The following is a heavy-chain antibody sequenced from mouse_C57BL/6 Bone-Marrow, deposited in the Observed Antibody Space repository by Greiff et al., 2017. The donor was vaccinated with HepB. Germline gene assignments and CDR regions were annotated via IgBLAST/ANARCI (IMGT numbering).Heavy chain of an antibody. J-gene: IGHJ3*01. D-gene: IGHD1-1*01. Sequence: EVQRVESEGGLVQPGSSMKLSCTASGFTFSDYYMAWVRQVPEKGLEWVANINYDGSSTYYLDSLKSRFIISRDNAKNILYLQMSSLKSEDTATYYCAREGLYYGSSFAYWGQGTLVTVSA. CDR1: GFTFSDYY. CDR3: AREGLYYGSSFAY. V-gene: IGHV5-16*01. CDR2: INYDGSST.